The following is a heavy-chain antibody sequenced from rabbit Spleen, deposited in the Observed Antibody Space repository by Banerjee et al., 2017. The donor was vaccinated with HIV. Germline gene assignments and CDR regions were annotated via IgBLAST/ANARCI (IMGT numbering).Heavy chain of an antibody. Sequence: QSLEESGGGLVQPEGSLTLTCTASGVSFSGDSFSGDSYICWVRQAPGKGLEWIACIDTGSSGFTYFASWAQGRFTISKTSSTTVTLQMTSLTAADTATYFCATGSYGGAISDGDFPDVFDPWGPGTLVTVS. V-gene: IGHV1S40*01. D-gene: IGHD2-1*01. CDR2: IDTGSSGFT. CDR3: ATGSYGGAISDGDFPDVFDP. J-gene: IGHJ2*01. CDR1: GVSFSGDSFSGDSY.